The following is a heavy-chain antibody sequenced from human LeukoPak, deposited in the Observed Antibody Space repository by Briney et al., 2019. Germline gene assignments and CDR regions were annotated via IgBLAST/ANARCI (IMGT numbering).Heavy chain of an antibody. Sequence: GRSLRLSCAASGFTFSSCAMHWVRQAPGKGLEGVAVISYDGSNKYYADSVKGRFTISRDNSKNTLYLQMNSLRAEDTAVYYCARGRIAAGPYYYYYMDVWGKGTTVTVSS. CDR2: ISYDGSNK. V-gene: IGHV3-30-3*01. J-gene: IGHJ6*03. CDR3: ARGRIAAGPYYYYYMDV. CDR1: GFTFSSCA. D-gene: IGHD6-6*01.